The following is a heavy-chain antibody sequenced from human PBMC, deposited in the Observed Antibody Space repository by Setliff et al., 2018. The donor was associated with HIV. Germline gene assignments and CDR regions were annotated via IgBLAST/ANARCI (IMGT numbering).Heavy chain of an antibody. V-gene: IGHV4-39*07. CDR2: VYYSGST. Sequence: PETLSLTCTVSCGSIRNGLYYWHWIRQPPGKGLDWIGSVYYSGSTYYKPSLRSRVTISVDTSKNQFSLRLSSVTAADRAVYYCARGGGPDTNFDLGGQGTLVTVSS. CDR1: CGSIRNGLYY. J-gene: IGHJ4*02. CDR3: ARGGGPDTNFDL. D-gene: IGHD5-18*01.